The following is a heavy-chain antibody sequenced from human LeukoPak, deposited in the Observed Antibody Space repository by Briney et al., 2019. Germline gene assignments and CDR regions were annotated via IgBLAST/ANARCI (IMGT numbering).Heavy chain of an antibody. CDR2: IYHSGST. D-gene: IGHD4/OR15-4a*01. CDR1: GGSISSGGYS. CDR3: ARVNGLRTNYYFDY. Sequence: SETLSLTCAVSGGSISSGGYSWSWIRQPPGKGLEWIGYIYHSGSTYYNPSLKSRVTISVDRSKNQFSLKLSSVPAADTAVYYCARVNGLRTNYYFDYWGQGTLVTVSS. V-gene: IGHV4-30-2*01. J-gene: IGHJ4*02.